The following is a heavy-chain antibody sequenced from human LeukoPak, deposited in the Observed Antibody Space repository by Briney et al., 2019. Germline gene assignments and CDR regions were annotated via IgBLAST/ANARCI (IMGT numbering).Heavy chain of an antibody. CDR2: IYWDGTR. CDR1: GFSLSTSGLG. Sequence: SGPTLVKPTQTLTLTCALSGFSLSTSGLGVAWARQPPGKAPEYLALIYWDGTRRYSPSLRGRLTITKDTSKNQVVLTMTNVDPVDTATYYCAHFYSGSYYTWGQGTLVTVSS. J-gene: IGHJ4*02. D-gene: IGHD1-26*01. V-gene: IGHV2-5*02. CDR3: AHFYSGSYYT.